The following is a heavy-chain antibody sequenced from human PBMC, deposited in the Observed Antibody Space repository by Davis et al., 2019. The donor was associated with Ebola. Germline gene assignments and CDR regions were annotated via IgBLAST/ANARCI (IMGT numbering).Heavy chain of an antibody. CDR2: IKQDGSDR. V-gene: IGHV3-7*03. Sequence: GESLKISCEASGFTSTDYYISWVRQAPGKGLEWVANIKQDGSDRFYVDSVKGRFTISRDNARNSVYLQMTNLRVDDTAVYYCATDSPFDFWGQGTMVIVSS. CDR3: ATDSPFDF. J-gene: IGHJ3*01. CDR1: GFTSTDYY.